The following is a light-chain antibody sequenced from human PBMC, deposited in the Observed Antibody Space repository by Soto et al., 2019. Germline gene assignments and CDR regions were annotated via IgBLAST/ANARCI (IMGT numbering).Light chain of an antibody. CDR2: DAS. J-gene: IGKJ5*01. CDR1: QSVSIY. CDR3: QQRSDSIT. V-gene: IGKV3-11*01. Sequence: DNVLAQSPDTLSLSPGERATLSCRASQSVSIYLAWYQQKPGQGPRLLIYDASTRAPGIPARFSGRGSGADFTLTISSLEPEDFAVYYCQQRSDSITFGQGTRLEI.